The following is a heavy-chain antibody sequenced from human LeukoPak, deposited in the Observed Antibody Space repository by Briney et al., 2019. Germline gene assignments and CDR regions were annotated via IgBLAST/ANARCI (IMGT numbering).Heavy chain of an antibody. D-gene: IGHD1-14*01. CDR2: IYSGGST. CDR1: GFTVSSNY. Sequence: GGSLRLSCAASGFTVSSNYMSWVRQAPGKGLEWVSVIYSGGSTYYADSVKGRFTISRDNSKNTLYLQMNSLRAEDTAVYYCARDPERIKILYALDMWGQGTTVTVSS. J-gene: IGHJ3*02. V-gene: IGHV3-53*01. CDR3: ARDPERIKILYALDM.